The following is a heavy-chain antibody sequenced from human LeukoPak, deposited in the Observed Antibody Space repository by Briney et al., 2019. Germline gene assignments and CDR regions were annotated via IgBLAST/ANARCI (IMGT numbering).Heavy chain of an antibody. CDR2: ISSSGSTI. V-gene: IGHV3-48*03. J-gene: IGHJ4*02. D-gene: IGHD6-19*01. Sequence: GGSLRLSCAASGFTVSSNYMNWVRQAPGKGLEWVSYISSSGSTIYYADSVKGRFTISRDNAKNSLYLQMNSLRAEDTAVYYCARAIAVADYWGQGTLVTVSS. CDR1: GFTVSSNY. CDR3: ARAIAVADY.